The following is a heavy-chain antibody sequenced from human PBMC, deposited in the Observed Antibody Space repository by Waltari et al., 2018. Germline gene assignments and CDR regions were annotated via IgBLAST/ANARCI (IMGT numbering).Heavy chain of an antibody. J-gene: IGHJ4*02. CDR1: GFSLSTSGVG. CDR3: AHRPVYDFWSGYYTPYFDY. D-gene: IGHD3-3*01. Sequence: QITLKESGPTLVKPTQTLTLTCTFSGFSLSTSGVGVGWIRQPPGKALEWLALIYWNDDKRYSPSLKSRLTITKDTSKNQVVLTMTNMDPVDTATYYCAHRPVYDFWSGYYTPYFDYWGQGTLVTVSS. V-gene: IGHV2-5*01. CDR2: IYWNDDK.